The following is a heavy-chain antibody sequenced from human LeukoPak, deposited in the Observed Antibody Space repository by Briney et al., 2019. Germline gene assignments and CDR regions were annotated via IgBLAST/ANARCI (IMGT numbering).Heavy chain of an antibody. CDR1: GFTFSNHF. V-gene: IGHV3-64D*06. J-gene: IGHJ4*02. CDR2: IGPNGAST. D-gene: IGHD3-9*01. Sequence: GSLRLSCSTSGFTFSNHFMHWVRQAPGKGLEYVSSIGPNGASTLYADSVKGRFTISRDNSKNALYLQLTSLRLEDTALYYCVKDLTGTWSFDYWGQGTLVTVPS. CDR3: VKDLTGTWSFDY.